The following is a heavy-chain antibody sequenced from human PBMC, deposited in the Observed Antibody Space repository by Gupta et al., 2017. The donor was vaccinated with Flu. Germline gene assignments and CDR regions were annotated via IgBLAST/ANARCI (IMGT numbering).Heavy chain of an antibody. D-gene: IGHD1-7*01. CDR1: GFTFSSYG. V-gene: IGHV3-33*01. CDR2: IWYDGSNK. CDR3: ARGWGAGTNYFDY. Sequence: QVQLVESGGGVVQPGRSLRLSCAASGFTFSSYGMHWVRQAPGKGLEWVAVIWYDGSNKYYADSVKGRFTISRDNSKNTLYLQMNSLRAEDTAVYYCARGWGAGTNYFDYWGQGTLVTVSS. J-gene: IGHJ4*02.